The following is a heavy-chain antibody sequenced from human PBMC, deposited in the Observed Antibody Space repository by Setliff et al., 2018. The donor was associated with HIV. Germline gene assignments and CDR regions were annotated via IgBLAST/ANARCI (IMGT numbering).Heavy chain of an antibody. V-gene: IGHV3-73*01. CDR1: GFTFSGSA. D-gene: IGHD6-6*01. J-gene: IGHJ4*02. Sequence: GGSLRLSCAASGFTFSGSAMHWVRQASGKGLEWVGRIRSKGYGSATAYAASVKGRFTISRDDSKNTAYLQMDSLKTEDTSVYYCARDSCRYESSSCNHFDYWGQGTVVTVSS. CDR2: IRSKGYGSAT. CDR3: ARDSCRYESSSCNHFDY.